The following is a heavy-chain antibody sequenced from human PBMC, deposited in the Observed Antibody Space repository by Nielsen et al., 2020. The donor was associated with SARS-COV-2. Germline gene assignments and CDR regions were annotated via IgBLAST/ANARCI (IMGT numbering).Heavy chain of an antibody. CDR1: GFTFDDYA. CDR3: ARNVRTLAGAAD. D-gene: IGHD6-19*01. Sequence: SLKISCAASGFTFDDYAMHWVRQAPGKGLEWVSGISWNSGNIGYADSVKGRFIISRDNSKNTVYLRLNDLKAEDTAMYYCARNVRTLAGAADWGRGTHVSVSS. V-gene: IGHV3-9*01. CDR2: ISWNSGNI. J-gene: IGHJ4*02.